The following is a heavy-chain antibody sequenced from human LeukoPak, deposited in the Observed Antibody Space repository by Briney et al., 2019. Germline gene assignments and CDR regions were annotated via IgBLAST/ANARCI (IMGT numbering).Heavy chain of an antibody. CDR1: GFTFSNSA. CDR3: AKGIYSSGWSYFDY. J-gene: IGHJ4*01. CDR2: LSGSGITT. Sequence: GGSLRLFCAASGFTFSNSAMSWVRQAPGKGLEWVSTLSGSGITTYYADSVKGRFTISRDNSKNTLYLQMNSLRAEDTAVYYCAKGIYSSGWSYFDYWGHGTLVTVSS. V-gene: IGHV3-23*01. D-gene: IGHD6-19*01.